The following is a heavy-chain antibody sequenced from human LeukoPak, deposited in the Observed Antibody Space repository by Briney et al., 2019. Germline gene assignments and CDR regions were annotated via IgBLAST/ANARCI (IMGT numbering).Heavy chain of an antibody. V-gene: IGHV3-7*05. J-gene: IGHJ4*02. D-gene: IGHD3-10*01. CDR3: ARVRRYYGSGSSIDY. CDR2: IKEGGSEK. Sequence: PGGSLRLSCAASGFTFSSYWVSWVRQAPGKGLEWVANIKEGGSEKYYVDSVKGRFTISRDNAKNSLFLQMNSLRAEDTAVYYCARVRRYYGSGSSIDYWGQGTLVTVSS. CDR1: GFTFSSYW.